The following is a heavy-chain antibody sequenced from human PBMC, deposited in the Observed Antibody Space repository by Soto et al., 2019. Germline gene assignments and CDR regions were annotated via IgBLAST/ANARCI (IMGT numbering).Heavy chain of an antibody. Sequence: EVQLLESGGGLVQPGGSLRLSCTASGFTFSTYGMSWVAQAPGKGLEWVSSLSGDGTTTYYIDSVKGRFTNSRDNSRNTLSLQMNSLRTEDTAIYYCAKDIAFDTSAYNYWGQGILVAVSS. V-gene: IGHV3-23*01. D-gene: IGHD3-22*01. CDR3: AKDIAFDTSAYNY. J-gene: IGHJ4*02. CDR2: LSGDGTTT. CDR1: GFTFSTYG.